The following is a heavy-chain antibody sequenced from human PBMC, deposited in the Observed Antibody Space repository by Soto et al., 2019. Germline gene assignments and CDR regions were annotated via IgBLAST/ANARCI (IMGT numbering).Heavy chain of an antibody. V-gene: IGHV1-18*01. CDR2: ISAYNGNT. Sequence: ASVKVSCKASGYTFTSYGISWVRQAPGQGLEWMGWISAYNGNTNYAQKLQGRVTMTTDTSTSTAYMELRSLRSGDTAVYYCARTRSYSSGSHFDYWGQGTLVTVSS. CDR3: ARTRSYSSGSHFDY. J-gene: IGHJ4*02. D-gene: IGHD6-19*01. CDR1: GYTFTSYG.